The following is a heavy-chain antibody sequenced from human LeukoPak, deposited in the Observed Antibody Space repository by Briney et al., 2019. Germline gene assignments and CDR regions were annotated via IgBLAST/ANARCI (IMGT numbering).Heavy chain of an antibody. CDR2: IYYSGST. Sequence: SETLPLTCTVSGGSISSYYWSWIRQPPGKGLEWIGYIYYSGSTNYNPSLKSRVTISVDTSKNQFSLKLSSVTAADTAVYYCARAIPGYSSSWFPANWFDPWGQGTLVTVSS. CDR1: GGSISSYY. CDR3: ARAIPGYSSSWFPANWFDP. J-gene: IGHJ5*02. V-gene: IGHV4-59*01. D-gene: IGHD6-13*01.